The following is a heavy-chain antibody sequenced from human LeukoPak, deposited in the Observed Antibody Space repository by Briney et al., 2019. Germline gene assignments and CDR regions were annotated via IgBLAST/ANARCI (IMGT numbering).Heavy chain of an antibody. CDR1: GFTFSSYG. V-gene: IGHV3-30*18. CDR3: AKDLGYGGNSVSDY. CDR2: ISYDGSNK. D-gene: IGHD4-23*01. Sequence: GRSLRLSCAASGFTFSSYGMHWVRQAPGKGLEWVAVISYDGSNKYYADSVKGRFTISRDNSKNTLHLQMNSLRAEDTAVYYCAKDLGYGGNSVSDYWGQGTLVTVSS. J-gene: IGHJ4*02.